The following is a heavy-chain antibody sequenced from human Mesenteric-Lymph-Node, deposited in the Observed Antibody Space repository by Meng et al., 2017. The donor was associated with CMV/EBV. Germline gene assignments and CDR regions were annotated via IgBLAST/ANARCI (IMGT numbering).Heavy chain of an antibody. Sequence: CPFSGGSITNPNSSWAWVRQPPGKGLEWIGSIYYDGRTFYTPSLKGRVTIFVDTSKNQFSLKLSSVTAADTAVYYCAGHYSNWPPRYWGQGTLVTVSS. D-gene: IGHD4-11*01. CDR1: GGSITNPNSS. J-gene: IGHJ4*02. CDR3: AGHYSNWPPRY. CDR2: IYYDGRT. V-gene: IGHV4-39*01.